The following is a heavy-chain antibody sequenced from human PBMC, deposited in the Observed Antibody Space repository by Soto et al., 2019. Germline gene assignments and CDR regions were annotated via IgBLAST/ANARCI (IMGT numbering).Heavy chain of an antibody. CDR2: IWSDGNNR. CDR3: VRGDNWNDEASDY. V-gene: IGHV3-33*01. Sequence: QVQLVESGGGVVQPGRSLRLSCAASGFMFSNHGMHWVRQAQVKGLEWVAVIWSDGNNRYYADSVKGRFTISRDNSKNTVYLQMNSLRAEDTAVYYCVRGDNWNDEASDYWGQGTLVTVSS. J-gene: IGHJ4*02. CDR1: GFMFSNHG. D-gene: IGHD1-1*01.